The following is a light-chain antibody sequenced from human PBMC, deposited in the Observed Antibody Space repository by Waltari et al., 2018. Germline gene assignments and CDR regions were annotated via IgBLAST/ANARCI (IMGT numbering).Light chain of an antibody. CDR2: SSH. Sequence: LTQPPSASGTPGQRVTISCSGSTSNIGGNSVLWYQQLPGTAPKLLMYSSHQRPSGVPDRFSGSKSGTSASLAISELQSDDEGDYYCATWDDSLSVYVFGSGTTVTVL. CDR1: TSNIGGNS. CDR3: ATWDDSLSVYV. V-gene: IGLV1-44*01. J-gene: IGLJ6*01.